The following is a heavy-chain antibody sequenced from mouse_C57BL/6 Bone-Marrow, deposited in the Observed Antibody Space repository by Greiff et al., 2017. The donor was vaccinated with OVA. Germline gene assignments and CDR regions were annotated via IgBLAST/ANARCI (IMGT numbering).Heavy chain of an antibody. Sequence: VQLQQPGAELVMPGASVKLSCKASGYTFTSYWMPGVKQRPGQGLEWIGEIDPSYSDTNYNQKFKGKSTLTVDKSSSTAYMQLSSLTSEDSAVYYCAREDSNYPYFDVWGTGTTVTVSS. V-gene: IGHV1-69*01. CDR3: AREDSNYPYFDV. CDR2: IDPSYSDT. CDR1: GYTFTSYW. D-gene: IGHD2-5*01. J-gene: IGHJ1*03.